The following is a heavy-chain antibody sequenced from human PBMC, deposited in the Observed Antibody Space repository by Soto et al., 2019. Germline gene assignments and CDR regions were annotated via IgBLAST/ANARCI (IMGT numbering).Heavy chain of an antibody. Sequence: QVQLVESGGGVVQPGRSLRLSCAASGFTFSSYGMHWVRQAPGKGLEWVAVISYDGSNKYYADSVKGRFTISRDNSKNTLYLQMNSLRVEDTDVYYCANGPYGSGRLFDYWGQGTLVTVS. J-gene: IGHJ4*02. CDR1: GFTFSSYG. D-gene: IGHD3-10*01. CDR2: ISYDGSNK. CDR3: ANGPYGSGRLFDY. V-gene: IGHV3-30*18.